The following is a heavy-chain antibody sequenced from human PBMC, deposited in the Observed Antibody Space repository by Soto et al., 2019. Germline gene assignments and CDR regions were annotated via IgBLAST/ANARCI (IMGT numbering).Heavy chain of an antibody. CDR2: ISSSSSYT. V-gene: IGHV3-11*06. D-gene: IGHD2-2*01. CDR1: GFTFSDYY. Sequence: XGCLGLSCAASGFTFSDYYMSWIRQAPGKGLEWVSYISSSSSYTNYADSVKGRFTISRDNAKNSLYLQMNSLRAEDTAVYYCARERTASLLNWFDPWGQGTLVTVSS. J-gene: IGHJ5*02. CDR3: ARERTASLLNWFDP.